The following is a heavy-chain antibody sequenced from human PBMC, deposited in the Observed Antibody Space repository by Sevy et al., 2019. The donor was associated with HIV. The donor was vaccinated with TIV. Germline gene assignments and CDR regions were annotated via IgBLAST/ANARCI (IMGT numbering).Heavy chain of an antibody. CDR3: ARHVRGAYAFDI. Sequence: SETLSLTCTVSGGSISSFYWSWIRQPPGKGLEWIGYIYYSGSTNYNPSLKSRVTISVDTSKNQFSLKLSSVTAADTAVYYCARHVRGAYAFDIWGQGTMVTVSS. V-gene: IGHV4-59*01. CDR1: GGSISSFY. CDR2: IYYSGST. J-gene: IGHJ3*02. D-gene: IGHD3-10*02.